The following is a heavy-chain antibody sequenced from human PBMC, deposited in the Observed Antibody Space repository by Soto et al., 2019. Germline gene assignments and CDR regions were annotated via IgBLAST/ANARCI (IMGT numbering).Heavy chain of an antibody. J-gene: IGHJ6*02. CDR3: AKDIGGRQLADIFDYGMDV. V-gene: IGHV3-43*01. CDR2: ISWDGGST. CDR1: GFTFDDYT. D-gene: IGHD3-9*01. Sequence: GGSLRLSCAASGFTFDDYTMHWVRQAPGKGLEWVSLISWDGGSTYYADSVKGRFTISRDNSKNSLYLQMNSLRTEDTALYYCAKDIGGRQLADIFDYGMDVWGQGTTVTVSS.